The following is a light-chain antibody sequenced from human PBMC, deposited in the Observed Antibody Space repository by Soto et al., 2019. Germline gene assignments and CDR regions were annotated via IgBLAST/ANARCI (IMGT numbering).Light chain of an antibody. V-gene: IGLV1-36*01. CDR1: SSNIGNNA. CDR2: YDD. Sequence: QSVLTQPPSVSEAPGQRVTISCSGSSSNIGNNAVSWYQQLPGKAPKLLIYYDDLLPSGISDRFSGSKSGTSASLAISGLQSADEADYYCSSYTSSSTLVFGGGTKVTVL. J-gene: IGLJ2*01. CDR3: SSYTSSSTLV.